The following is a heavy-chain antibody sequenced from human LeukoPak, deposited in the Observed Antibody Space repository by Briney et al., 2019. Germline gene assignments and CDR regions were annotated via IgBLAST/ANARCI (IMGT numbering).Heavy chain of an antibody. CDR1: GGSISSYY. J-gene: IGHJ5*02. D-gene: IGHD5-24*01. CDR2: TYYSVIT. CDR3: AKGDGFNSNWFDP. Sequence: SETLSLTCTVSGGSISSYYWSWIRQPPGKGLEWIGSTYYSVITYYNPSLKSRVTISIDTSKNQFSLKLSSVTAADTAVYYCAKGDGFNSNWFDPWGQGTLVTVST. V-gene: IGHV4-59*05.